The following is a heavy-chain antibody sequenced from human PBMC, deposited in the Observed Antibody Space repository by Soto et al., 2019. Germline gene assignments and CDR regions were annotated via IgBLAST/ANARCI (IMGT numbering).Heavy chain of an antibody. J-gene: IGHJ6*03. CDR1: GFTFSSYS. D-gene: IGHD2-2*01. CDR3: ARGRIVVVPAARGNYLDV. CDR2: ISSSSSYI. Sequence: PGGSLRLSCAASGFTFSSYSMNWVRQAPGKGLEWVSSISSSSSYIYYADSVKGRFTISRDNAKNSLYLQMNSLRAEDTAVYYCARGRIVVVPAARGNYLDVWGKGTTVTASS. V-gene: IGHV3-21*01.